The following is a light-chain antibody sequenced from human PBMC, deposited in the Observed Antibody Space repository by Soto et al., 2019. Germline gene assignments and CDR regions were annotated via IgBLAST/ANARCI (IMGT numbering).Light chain of an antibody. CDR2: SAS. CDR3: QQYNNWPLT. V-gene: IGKV3-15*01. CDR1: QSVSTN. J-gene: IGKJ4*01. Sequence: EIAFTQSASTLSVSPGERATLSCRASQSVSTNLAWYQQKPGQAPRLLIYSASTRATGIPARFSGSGSGTEFTLTISSLQSEDFAVYYCQQYNNWPLTFGGGTKVDIK.